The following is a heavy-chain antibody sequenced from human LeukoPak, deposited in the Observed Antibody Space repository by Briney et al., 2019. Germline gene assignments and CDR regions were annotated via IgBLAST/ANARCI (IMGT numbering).Heavy chain of an antibody. Sequence: GGSLRLSCAASGFTFSSYGMRWVRQAPGKGLEWVAVISKDGSNKNYADSVKGRFTISRDNSKNTLYLQVTSLRAEDTAIYYCAKNPTHTSDVWESPRFDPWGQGTLVAVSS. CDR2: ISKDGSNK. CDR1: GFTFSSYG. CDR3: AKNPTHTSDVWESPRFDP. V-gene: IGHV3-30*18. D-gene: IGHD3-16*01. J-gene: IGHJ5*02.